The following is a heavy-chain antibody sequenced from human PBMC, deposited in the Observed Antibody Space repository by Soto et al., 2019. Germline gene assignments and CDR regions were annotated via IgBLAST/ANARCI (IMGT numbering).Heavy chain of an antibody. CDR2: ISLYSDGT. D-gene: IGHD2-2*01. CDR1: GYTFSDYG. CDR3: ARTGVPAAGVSWFDP. V-gene: IGHV1-18*01. Sequence: ASVKASCKTSGYTFSDYGITWVRQAPGQPLEWLGWISLYSDGTNYAQKFQGRVSMTTDTSTTTAYMELRSLRSDDTAVYYCARTGVPAAGVSWFDPWGQGTLVTVSS. J-gene: IGHJ5*02.